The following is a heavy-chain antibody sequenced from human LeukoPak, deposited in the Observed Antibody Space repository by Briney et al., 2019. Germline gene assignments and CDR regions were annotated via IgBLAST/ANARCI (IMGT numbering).Heavy chain of an antibody. Sequence: SQTLSLTCTVTGASITSSNDYWSWIRQPAGKGLEWIGRVYPSESANYNPSLKNRVTISADTSKNQFSLNLTSVTAADSAVYYCARHFFVGAEDAFDIWGQGTMVTVSS. CDR2: VYPSESA. CDR1: GASITSSNDY. D-gene: IGHD2/OR15-2a*01. V-gene: IGHV4-61*02. J-gene: IGHJ3*02. CDR3: ARHFFVGAEDAFDI.